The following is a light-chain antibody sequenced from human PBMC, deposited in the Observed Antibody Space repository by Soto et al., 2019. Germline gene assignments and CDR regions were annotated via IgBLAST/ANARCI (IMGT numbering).Light chain of an antibody. V-gene: IGKV3-20*01. CDR1: QSVSSSF. J-gene: IGKJ1*01. CDR2: GAS. CDR3: QQYGSSPWT. Sequence: EIVLTQSPGTLSLSPGERATLSCRASQSVSSSFLAWYQLKPGQAPRLLIYGASSRPTGIPDRFSGSGSVTDFTLTISRLEPEDFAVYYCQQYGSSPWTFGQGTKVAIK.